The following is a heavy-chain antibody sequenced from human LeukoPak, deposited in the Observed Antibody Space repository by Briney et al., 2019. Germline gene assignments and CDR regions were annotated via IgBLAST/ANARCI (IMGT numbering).Heavy chain of an antibody. CDR1: GFTFSSQA. Sequence: GGSLRLSCAASGFTFSSQAMTWVRQAPGKGLEWVSAISGSGGSTYYADSVKGRFTISRDNSKNTLYLQMNSLRAEDTAVYYCAKESSSGYRHFDYWGQGTLVTVSS. CDR2: ISGSGGST. J-gene: IGHJ4*02. CDR3: AKESSSGYRHFDY. D-gene: IGHD3-22*01. V-gene: IGHV3-23*01.